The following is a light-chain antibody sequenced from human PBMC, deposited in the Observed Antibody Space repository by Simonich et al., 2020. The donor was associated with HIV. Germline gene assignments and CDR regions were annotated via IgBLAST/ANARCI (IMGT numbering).Light chain of an antibody. Sequence: DIVMTQSPDSLAVSLGERATINCKSSQRILKRSNNKNYLAWYQQKAGQPPRLLIDWASTRESGVPDRFSGSGSGTDFTLTISSLQAEDVAVYYCQQYYTTPLTFGGGTKVEIK. CDR2: WAS. J-gene: IGKJ4*01. CDR1: QRILKRSNNKNY. CDR3: QQYYTTPLT. V-gene: IGKV4-1*01.